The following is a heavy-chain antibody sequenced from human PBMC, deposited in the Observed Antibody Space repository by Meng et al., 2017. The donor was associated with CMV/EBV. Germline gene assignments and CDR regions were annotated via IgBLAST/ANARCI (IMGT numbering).Heavy chain of an antibody. CDR3: ARGRGIAARPGAGYYYYMDV. D-gene: IGHD6-6*01. V-gene: IGHV4-34*01. CDR1: GGSFSGYY. Sequence: VPLQHGGAGLLKPSEPLSLTCAVYGGSFSGYYWSWIRQPPGKGLEWIGEINHSGSTNYNPSLKSRVTISVDTSKNQFSLKLSSVTAADTAVYYCARGRGIAARPGAGYYYYMDVWGKGTTVTVSS. CDR2: INHSGST. J-gene: IGHJ6*03.